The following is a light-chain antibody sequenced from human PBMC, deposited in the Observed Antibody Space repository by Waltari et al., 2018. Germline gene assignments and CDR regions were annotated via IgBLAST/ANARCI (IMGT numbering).Light chain of an antibody. CDR3: AAWDNSLNGV. CDR2: RDN. CDR1: SSNIGHNY. V-gene: IGLV1-47*01. J-gene: IGLJ3*02. Sequence: QSVLTQPPSVSGTPGQRVTISCSGSSSNIGHNYVYWYRQLPGAAPKLLIFRDNQRPSGVPDRFSGSKSVTSASLAISGLRSEDEADYYCAAWDNSLNGVFGGGTKLTVL.